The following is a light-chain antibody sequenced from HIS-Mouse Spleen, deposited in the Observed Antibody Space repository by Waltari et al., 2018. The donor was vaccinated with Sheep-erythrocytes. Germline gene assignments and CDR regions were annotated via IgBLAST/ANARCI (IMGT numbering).Light chain of an antibody. J-gene: IGLJ2*01. CDR1: NLGDKY. Sequence: SYEPTQPPSVSVSPGQTASITCSGANLGDKYACWYQQKPGQSPVLVIYQDSKRPSGIPERFSGSNSGNTATLTISGTQAMDEADYYCQAWDSSTEVFGGGTKLTVL. CDR2: QDS. CDR3: QAWDSSTEV. V-gene: IGLV3-1*01.